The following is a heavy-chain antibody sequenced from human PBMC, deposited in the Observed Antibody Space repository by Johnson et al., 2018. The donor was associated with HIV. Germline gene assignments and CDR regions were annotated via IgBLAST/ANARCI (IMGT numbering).Heavy chain of an antibody. CDR3: TTDVPGGPYYNAFDI. D-gene: IGHD1-26*01. J-gene: IGHJ3*02. CDR2: ISGSGGST. CDR1: GFTFSSYA. Sequence: VQLVESGGGLVQPGGSLRLSCAASGFTFSSYAMSWVRQAPGKGLEWVSAISGSGGSTFYADSVKGRFTISRDSSKNTLYLQMNSLRAEDTAVYYCTTDVPGGPYYNAFDIWGQGTMVTVSS. V-gene: IGHV3-23*04.